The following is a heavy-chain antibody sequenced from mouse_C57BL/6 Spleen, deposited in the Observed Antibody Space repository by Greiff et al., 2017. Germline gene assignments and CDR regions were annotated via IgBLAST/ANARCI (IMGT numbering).Heavy chain of an antibody. CDR1: GYSITSGYY. Sequence: DVKLVESGPGLVKPSQSLSLTCSVTGYSITSGYYWNWIRQFPGNKLEWMGYISYDGSNNYNSTLKNRISMTRDTSKNQFFLKLNSVTTEDTATYYCARDPLDYYGSSYYFDYWGQGTTLTVSS. J-gene: IGHJ2*01. CDR3: ARDPLDYYGSSYYFDY. V-gene: IGHV3-6*01. D-gene: IGHD1-1*01. CDR2: ISYDGSN.